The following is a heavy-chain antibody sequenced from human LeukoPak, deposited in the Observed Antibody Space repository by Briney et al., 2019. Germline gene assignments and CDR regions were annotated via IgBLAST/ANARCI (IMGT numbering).Heavy chain of an antibody. CDR2: VIPIFGTA. V-gene: IGHV1-69*05. CDR3: AAARIAARPHY. D-gene: IGHD6-6*01. CDR1: GGTFSSYA. Sequence: SVNVSCTASGGTFSSYAISWVRQAPGQGLEWMGGVIPIFGTANYAQKLQGRVTMTTDTSTSTAYMELRSLRSDDTAVYYCAAARIAARPHYWGQGTPVTVSS. J-gene: IGHJ4*02.